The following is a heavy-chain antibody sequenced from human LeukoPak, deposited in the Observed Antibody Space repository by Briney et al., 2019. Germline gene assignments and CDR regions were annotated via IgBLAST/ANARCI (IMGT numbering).Heavy chain of an antibody. J-gene: IGHJ4*02. CDR1: GFTFSSYA. V-gene: IGHV3-23*01. D-gene: IGHD3-16*01. CDR2: IGVSGIHT. Sequence: GGSLRLSCAASGFTFSSYAMTWVRQAPGKGLEWVSAIGVSGIHTYFADSVKGRFSISRDDSRNTVYLQMKSLRAGDTALYFCARDLSLLGLDDWGQGTLVTASS. CDR3: ARDLSLLGLDD.